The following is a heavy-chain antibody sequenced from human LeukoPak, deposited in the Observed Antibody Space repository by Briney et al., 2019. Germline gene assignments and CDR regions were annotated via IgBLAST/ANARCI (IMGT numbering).Heavy chain of an antibody. Sequence: PGGSLRLSCAASGFTFSSYSMNWVRQAPGKGLEWVSSISSSSSYIYYADSVKGRFTISRDNAKNSLYLQMNSLRAEDTAVYYCARENMVRGVMVGFDPWGQGTLVTVSS. D-gene: IGHD3-10*01. J-gene: IGHJ5*02. CDR1: GFTFSSYS. V-gene: IGHV3-21*01. CDR2: ISSSSSYI. CDR3: ARENMVRGVMVGFDP.